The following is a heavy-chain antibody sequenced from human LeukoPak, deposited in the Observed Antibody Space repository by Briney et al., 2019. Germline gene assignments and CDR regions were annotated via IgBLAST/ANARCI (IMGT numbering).Heavy chain of an antibody. Sequence: GASVKVSCKASGGTFSSYAISWVRQAPGQGLEWMGGIIPIFGTANYAQKFQGRVTITADESTITAYMELSSLRSEDTAVYYCARFSLRNFRNNRRPFDYWGQGTLVTVSS. V-gene: IGHV1-69*13. CDR1: GGTFSSYA. CDR3: ARFSLRNFRNNRRPFDY. J-gene: IGHJ4*02. CDR2: IIPIFGTA. D-gene: IGHD3-3*01.